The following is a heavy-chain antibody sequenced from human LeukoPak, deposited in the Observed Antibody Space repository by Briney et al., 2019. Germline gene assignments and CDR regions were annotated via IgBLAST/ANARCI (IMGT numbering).Heavy chain of an antibody. Sequence: PSETLCLTCAVSGGSFFGSHWNWIRQSPEKGLECIGEINHSGRTNYNPSLKSRVTISVDTSKSQFFLKLTSVTAADTAVYYCARDPTTVVTLPYYFDFWGQGTLVTVSA. D-gene: IGHD4-23*01. J-gene: IGHJ4*02. CDR3: ARDPTTVVTLPYYFDF. V-gene: IGHV4-34*01. CDR1: GGSFFGSH. CDR2: INHSGRT.